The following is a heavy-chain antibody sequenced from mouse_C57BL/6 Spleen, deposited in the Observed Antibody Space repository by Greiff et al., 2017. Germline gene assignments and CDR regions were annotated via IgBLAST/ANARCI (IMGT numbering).Heavy chain of an antibody. J-gene: IGHJ4*01. CDR1: GFTFSSYT. CDR2: ISGGGGNT. V-gene: IGHV5-9*01. CDR3: ARHGAYAMDY. Sequence: EVKLMESGGGLVKPGGSLKLSCAASGFTFSSYTMSWVRQTPEKRLEWVATISGGGGNTYYPDSVKGRFTISRDNAKHTLYLQMSNLRSEDTALYYCARHGAYAMDYWGQRTSVTVSS.